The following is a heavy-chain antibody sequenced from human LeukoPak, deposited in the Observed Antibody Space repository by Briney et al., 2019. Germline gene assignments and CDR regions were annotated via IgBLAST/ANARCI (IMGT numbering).Heavy chain of an antibody. D-gene: IGHD2-2*01. CDR1: GYTFTSYG. J-gene: IGHJ6*02. CDR3: ARYQLLEVTYYYGMDV. V-gene: IGHV1-18*01. CDR2: ISAYNGNT. Sequence: ASVKVSCKASGYTFTSYGISWVRQAPGQGLEWMGWISAYNGNTNYAQKLQGRVTMTTDTSTSTAYMELRSLRSDDTAVYYCARYQLLEVTYYYGMDVWGQGTTVTVSS.